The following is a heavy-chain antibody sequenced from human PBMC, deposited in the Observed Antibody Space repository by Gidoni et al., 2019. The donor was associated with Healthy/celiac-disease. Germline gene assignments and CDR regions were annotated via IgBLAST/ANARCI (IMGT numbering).Heavy chain of an antibody. D-gene: IGHD2-21*01. CDR3: ARDLLLSRMDV. J-gene: IGHJ6*02. Sequence: EVQLVESGGGLVKPGGSLRLSCAASGFTFSSYSMNWVRQAPGKGLEWVSSISSSSSYIHYAASVKCRCTISRDNAKNSLYLQMNSLRAEDRAVYYCARDLLLSRMDVWGQGTTVTVSS. V-gene: IGHV3-21*01. CDR1: GFTFSSYS. CDR2: ISSSSSYI.